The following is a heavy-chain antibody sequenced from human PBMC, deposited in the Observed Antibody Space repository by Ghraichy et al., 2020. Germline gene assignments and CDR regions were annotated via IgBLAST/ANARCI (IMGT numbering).Heavy chain of an antibody. V-gene: IGHV3-21*01. CDR2: ISSSSSYI. D-gene: IGHD2-2*01. CDR1: GFTFSSYS. Sequence: GSLRLSCAASGFTFSSYSMNWVRQAPGKGLEWVSSISSSSSYIYYADSVKGRFTISRDNAKNSLYLQMNSLRAEDTAVYYCAREWGLYCSSTSCQHFDYWGQGTLVTVSS. CDR3: AREWGLYCSSTSCQHFDY. J-gene: IGHJ4*02.